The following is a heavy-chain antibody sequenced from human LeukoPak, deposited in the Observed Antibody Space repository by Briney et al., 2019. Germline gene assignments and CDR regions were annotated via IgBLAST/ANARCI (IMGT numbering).Heavy chain of an antibody. V-gene: IGHV1-69*05. CDR2: IIPIFGTA. D-gene: IGHD1-26*01. Sequence: ASVKVSCKASGGTFSSYAISWVRQAPGRGLEWMGGIIPIFGTANYAQEFQGRVTITTDESTSTAYMELSSLRSEDTAVYYCARSELSPGWFDPWGQGTLVTVSS. CDR1: GGTFSSYA. J-gene: IGHJ5*02. CDR3: ARSELSPGWFDP.